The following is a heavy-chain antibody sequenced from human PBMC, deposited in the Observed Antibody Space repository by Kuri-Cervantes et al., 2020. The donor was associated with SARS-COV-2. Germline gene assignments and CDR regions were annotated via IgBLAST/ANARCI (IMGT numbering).Heavy chain of an antibody. CDR2: ISSDGGET. Sequence: GESLKISCSASGFIFSSYVIHWVRQAPGKGLEYVSGISSDGGETYYADSMKGRLIISRDNSKNTMFLQMSSLRPEDTAVYYCVKGLRSLEWLPLGYWGQGTLVTVSS. CDR1: GFIFSSYV. CDR3: VKGLRSLEWLPLGY. J-gene: IGHJ4*02. V-gene: IGHV3-64D*06. D-gene: IGHD3-3*01.